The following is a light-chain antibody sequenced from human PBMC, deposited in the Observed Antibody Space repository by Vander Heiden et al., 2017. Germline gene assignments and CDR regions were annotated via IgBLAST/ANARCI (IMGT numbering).Light chain of an antibody. CDR1: QSISSY. CDR2: AAS. CDR3: QRSYSTPRT. J-gene: IGKJ1*01. V-gene: IGKV1-39*01. Sequence: DIQMTQSPSSLSASVGDRVTITCRASQSISSYLNWYQQKPAKAPKLLIYAASSLQSGVPSRFSGSGSGTDFTLTISRLQPEDIATYYCQRSYSTPRTFGQGTKVEIK.